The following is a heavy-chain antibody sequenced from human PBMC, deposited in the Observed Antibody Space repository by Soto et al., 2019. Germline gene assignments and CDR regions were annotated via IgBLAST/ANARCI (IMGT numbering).Heavy chain of an antibody. CDR3: ARHAPPKRTGTHFDY. CDR2: IYYSGST. Sequence: QLQLQESGPGLVKPSETLSLTCTVSGGSISSSSYYWGWIRQPPGKGLEWIGSIYYSGSTYYNPSLKSRVNISVDTSNNQFSRTLSSVTAADTAVYYCARHAPPKRTGTHFDYWGQGTLVTVSS. J-gene: IGHJ4*02. D-gene: IGHD7-27*01. CDR1: GGSISSSSYY. V-gene: IGHV4-39*01.